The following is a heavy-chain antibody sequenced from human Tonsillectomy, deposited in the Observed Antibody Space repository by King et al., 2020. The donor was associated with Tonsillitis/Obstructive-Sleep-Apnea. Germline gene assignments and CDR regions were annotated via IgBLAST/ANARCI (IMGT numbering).Heavy chain of an antibody. V-gene: IGHV1-8*01. CDR2: MNPNSGNT. CDR1: GYIFTSYD. Sequence: VQLVESGAEVKKPGASVKVSCKASGYIFTSYDINWVRQATGQGLEWMGWMNPNSGNTGYAQKFQGRVTMTRNTSISTAYMELSSLRSEDTAIYYCARGGGKYDHSKYLYYYYYKDVWGKGTTVTVSS. D-gene: IGHD4-11*01. CDR3: ARGGGKYDHSKYLYYYYYKDV. J-gene: IGHJ6*03.